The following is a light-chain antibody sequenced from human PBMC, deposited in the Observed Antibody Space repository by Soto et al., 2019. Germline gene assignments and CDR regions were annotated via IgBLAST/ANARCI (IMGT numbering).Light chain of an antibody. J-gene: IGKJ1*01. Sequence: DVVMTQSPLSLPVTLGQPASISCRSSQSLVYSDGNTYLNWLHHRPGQAPRRLIYNVSNRDSGVPDRFSGSGSGTDFTLQISMVEAEDVGVYYCLQTIHWPWTFGQGTKVEIQ. CDR1: QSLVYSDGNTY. CDR3: LQTIHWPWT. V-gene: IGKV2-30*01. CDR2: NVS.